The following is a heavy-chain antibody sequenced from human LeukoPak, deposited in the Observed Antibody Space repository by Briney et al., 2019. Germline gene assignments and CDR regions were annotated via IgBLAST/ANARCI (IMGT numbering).Heavy chain of an antibody. CDR3: ARDPSSGSYYSVRT. D-gene: IGHD3-10*01. CDR2: IYHSGST. J-gene: IGHJ4*02. Sequence: SETLSLTCTVSGDSITSGSYYWGWIRQPPGRGLEWIGSIYHSGSTYYNPSLKSRVTISVDTSKNQFSLKLSSVTAADTAVYYCARDPSSGSYYSVRTWGQGTLVTVSS. V-gene: IGHV4-39*07. CDR1: GDSITSGSYY.